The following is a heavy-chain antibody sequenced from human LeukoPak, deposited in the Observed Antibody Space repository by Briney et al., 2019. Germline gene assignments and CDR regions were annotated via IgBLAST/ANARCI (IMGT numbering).Heavy chain of an antibody. CDR1: GFTFSSYV. CDR2: ISGSGGST. CDR3: AKGHFDWFQFDY. Sequence: PGGSLRLSCAASGFTFSSYVMSWVRQAPGKGLEWVSRISGSGGSTNYADSVKGRFTISRDNTKNTLYLQMNSLRAEDTAVYYCAKGHFDWFQFDYWGQGTLVTVSS. V-gene: IGHV3-23*01. D-gene: IGHD3-9*01. J-gene: IGHJ4*02.